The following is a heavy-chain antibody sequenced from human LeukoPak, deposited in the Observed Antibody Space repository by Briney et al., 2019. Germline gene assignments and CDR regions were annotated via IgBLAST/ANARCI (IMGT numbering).Heavy chain of an antibody. J-gene: IGHJ4*02. Sequence: GGSLRLSCEASGFTFSNAWMSWVRQAPGKGLEWVGRVKSTTDGGTTDYAAPVKGRFTISRDDSKNTLYLQMSSLKIEDTAVYYCNTGAYGTSSLGTDYWGQGTLVTVSS. CDR3: NTGAYGTSSLGTDY. D-gene: IGHD2-2*01. V-gene: IGHV3-15*01. CDR1: GFTFSNAW. CDR2: VKSTTDGGTT.